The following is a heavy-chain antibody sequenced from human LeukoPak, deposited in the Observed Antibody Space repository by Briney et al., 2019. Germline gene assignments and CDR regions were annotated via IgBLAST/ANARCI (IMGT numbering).Heavy chain of an antibody. Sequence: ASVKVSCKASGGTFSRYAISWVRQAPGQGLEWMGWINAGNGNTKYSQKFQGRVTITRDTSASTAYMELSSLRSEDTAVFYCARTEMATILDFDYWGQGTLVTVSS. J-gene: IGHJ4*02. D-gene: IGHD5-24*01. V-gene: IGHV1-3*01. CDR3: ARTEMATILDFDY. CDR2: INAGNGNT. CDR1: GGTFSRYA.